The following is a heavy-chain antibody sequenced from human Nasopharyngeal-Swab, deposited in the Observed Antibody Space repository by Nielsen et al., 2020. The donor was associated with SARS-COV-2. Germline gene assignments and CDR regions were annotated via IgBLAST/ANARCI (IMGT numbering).Heavy chain of an antibody. D-gene: IGHD1-26*01. V-gene: IGHV3-30*03. CDR3: ARERYSGSYDY. CDR1: GFTFSSSG. J-gene: IGHJ4*02. Sequence: GESLKISCAASGFTFSSSGMDWVRQAPGKGLEWVAVISYDGSNEYYGDSVKGRFTISRDNSKNTLYLQMNSLRAEDTAVYYCARERYSGSYDYWGQGTLVTVSS. CDR2: ISYDGSNE.